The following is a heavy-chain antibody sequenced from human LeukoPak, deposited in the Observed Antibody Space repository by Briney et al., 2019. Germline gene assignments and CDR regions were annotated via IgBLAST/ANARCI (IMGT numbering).Heavy chain of an antibody. CDR3: ARGPNYDILTGWRKTHNAFDI. Sequence: GGSLRLSCAASGFTVSSNYMSWVRQAPGKGLEWVSVIYSGGSTYYADSVKGRFTISRDNSKNTLYLQMNSLRTEDTAVYYCARGPNYDILTGWRKTHNAFDIWGRGTMVTVSS. J-gene: IGHJ3*02. CDR2: IYSGGST. CDR1: GFTVSSNY. V-gene: IGHV3-66*02. D-gene: IGHD3-9*01.